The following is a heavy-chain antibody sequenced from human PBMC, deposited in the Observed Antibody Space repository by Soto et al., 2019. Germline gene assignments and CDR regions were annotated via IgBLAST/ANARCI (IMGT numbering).Heavy chain of an antibody. CDR2: ISRSGSTI. Sequence: QVQLVESGGGLVKPGGSVRLSCAASGFTFSDYYMSWIRQAPGKGLAWVSYISRSGSTIYYAVSVKGRFTISRDNAKNSLYLQMHSLRDEDTAVYYCARAKGKQPVPGSDYWGQETLVTLSS. CDR1: GFTFSDYY. CDR3: ARAKGKQPVPGSDY. D-gene: IGHD6-6*01. V-gene: IGHV3-11*01. J-gene: IGHJ4*02.